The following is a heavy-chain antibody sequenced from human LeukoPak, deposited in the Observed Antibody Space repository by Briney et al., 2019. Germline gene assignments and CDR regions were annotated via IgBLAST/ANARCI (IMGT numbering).Heavy chain of an antibody. J-gene: IGHJ2*01. CDR2: IYYSGST. V-gene: IGHV4-39*01. CDR1: GGSISSSSYY. D-gene: IGHD6-13*01. CDR3: ARVYYSNSYDYWYFDL. Sequence: SETLSLTCTVSGGSISSSSYYWGWIRQPPGKGLEWIGSIYYSGSTYYNPSLKSRVTISVDTSKNQFSLKLSFVTAADTAVYYCARVYYSNSYDYWYFDLWGRGTLVTVSS.